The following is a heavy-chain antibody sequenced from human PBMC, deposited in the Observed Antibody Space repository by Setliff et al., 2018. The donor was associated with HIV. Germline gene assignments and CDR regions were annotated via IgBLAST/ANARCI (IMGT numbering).Heavy chain of an antibody. D-gene: IGHD3-22*01. CDR2: IIPVRGLA. CDR1: GGTFNTHA. Sequence: ASVMVSCKASGGTFNTHAFSWARQAPGQGLEWMGGIIPVRGLANYARNFQGRVTITADTSTNTAYLEVVSLRSEDTAIYYCARHYFDSNSYYRPPFDSWGQGTPVTVSS. V-gene: IGHV1-69*10. J-gene: IGHJ5*01. CDR3: ARHYFDSNSYYRPPFDS.